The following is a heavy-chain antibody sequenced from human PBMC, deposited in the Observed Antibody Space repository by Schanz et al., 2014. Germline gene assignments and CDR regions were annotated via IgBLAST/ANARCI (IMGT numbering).Heavy chain of an antibody. CDR3: ARPDPGAALAY. D-gene: IGHD2-15*01. Sequence: QVPLVQSGAEVKKPGASVKVSCKASGYRFTDYHIHWVRQAPGQGLEWMGWISPNNGGSNHAQKFQGRVTVTRDTSISTAYMELSSLRSDDTAVYYCARPDPGAALAYWGQGTLVTVSS. V-gene: IGHV1-2*02. CDR1: GYRFTDYH. CDR2: ISPNNGGS. J-gene: IGHJ4*02.